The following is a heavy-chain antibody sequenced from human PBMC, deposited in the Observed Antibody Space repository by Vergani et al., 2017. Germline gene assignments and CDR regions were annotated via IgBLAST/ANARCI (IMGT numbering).Heavy chain of an antibody. CDR2: IYYSGST. Sequence: QVQLQESGPGLVKPSETLSLTCTVSGGSISSYYWSWIRQPPGKGLEWIGYIYYSGSTNYNPSLKSRVTISVDTSKNQFSLKLSSVTAADTAVYYCAREGGCSSNSCYYRGAWFDPWGQGTLVTVSS. CDR3: AREGGCSSNSCYYRGAWFDP. J-gene: IGHJ5*02. D-gene: IGHD2-2*01. CDR1: GGSISSYY. V-gene: IGHV4-59*01.